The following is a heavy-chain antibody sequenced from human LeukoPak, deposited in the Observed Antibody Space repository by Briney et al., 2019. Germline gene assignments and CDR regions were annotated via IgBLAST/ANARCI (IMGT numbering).Heavy chain of an antibody. CDR2: INHSGNS. J-gene: IGHJ5*02. Sequence: SETLSLTCAVYGGSFSAYYWSWIRQPPGKGLEWIGEINHSGNSNYNPSLKSRVTISVDTSKNQFSLKLSSVTAADTAVYYCARTSGWYRTQYNWFDPWGQGTLVTVSS. CDR3: ARTSGWYRTQYNWFDP. V-gene: IGHV4-34*01. D-gene: IGHD6-19*01. CDR1: GGSFSAYY.